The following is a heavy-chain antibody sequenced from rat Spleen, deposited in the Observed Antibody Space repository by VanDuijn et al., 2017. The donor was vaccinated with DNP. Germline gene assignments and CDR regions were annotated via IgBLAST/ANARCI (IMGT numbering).Heavy chain of an antibody. CDR1: GFSFSDYY. CDR3: ARDGSSYAMDA. Sequence: EVHLVESGGGLVQPGRSLKLSCAASGFSFSDYYMAWVRQAPTKGLEWVAYIRYDGGNTYYGDSVKGRFTISRDNAKSILNLQMDSLRSEDTATYYCARDGSSYAMDAWGQGTSVTVSS. J-gene: IGHJ4*01. CDR2: IRYDGGNT. D-gene: IGHD1-3*01. V-gene: IGHV5-20*01.